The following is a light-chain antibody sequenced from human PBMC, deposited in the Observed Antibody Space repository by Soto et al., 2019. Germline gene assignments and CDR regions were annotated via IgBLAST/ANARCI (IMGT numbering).Light chain of an antibody. V-gene: IGKV3-20*01. CDR2: GAS. CDR3: QQYGSSGT. CDR1: QSVSNK. J-gene: IGKJ1*01. Sequence: EIVLTQSPATLSVSPGETVSLSCRASQSVSNKLAWFQQKPGQAPRLLIYGASNRATGIPDRFSGSGSGTDFTLTISRLEPEDFAVYYCQQYGSSGTFGQGTKVDI.